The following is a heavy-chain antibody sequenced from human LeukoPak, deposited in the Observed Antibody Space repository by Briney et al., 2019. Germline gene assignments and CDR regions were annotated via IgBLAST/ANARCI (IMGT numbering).Heavy chain of an antibody. CDR2: ISGSGGST. D-gene: IGHD3-22*01. V-gene: IGHV3-23*01. CDR1: GFTFSSYA. CDR3: AKDQVLDYYDSSGIDY. Sequence: GGSLRLSCAASGFTFSSYAMSWVRQAPGKGLEWVSAISGSGGSTYYADSVKGRFTISRDNSKNTLYLQMNSLRAEDTAVYYCAKDQVLDYYDSSGIDYWGQGTLVTVSS. J-gene: IGHJ4*02.